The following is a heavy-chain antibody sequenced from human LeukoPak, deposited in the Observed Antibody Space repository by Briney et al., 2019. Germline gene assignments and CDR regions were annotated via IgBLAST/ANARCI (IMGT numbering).Heavy chain of an antibody. CDR3: ARVPVWFGELHFDY. J-gene: IGHJ4*02. D-gene: IGHD3-10*01. CDR2: INTNTGNP. Sequence: ASVKVSCKASGYTFTSYAMNWVRQAPGQGLEWMGWINTNTGNPTYAQGFTGRFVFSLDTSVSTAYLQISSLKAEDTAVYYCARVPVWFGELHFDYWGQGTLVTVSS. CDR1: GYTFTSYA. V-gene: IGHV7-4-1*02.